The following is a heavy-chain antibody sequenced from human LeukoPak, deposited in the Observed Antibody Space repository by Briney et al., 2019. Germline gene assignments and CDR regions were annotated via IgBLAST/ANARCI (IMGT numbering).Heavy chain of an antibody. D-gene: IGHD1-26*01. CDR3: AREGATVYRNYYYYMDV. V-gene: IGHV1-69*13. CDR2: IIPIFGTA. J-gene: IGHJ6*03. CDR1: GHTFTGYY. Sequence: VKVSCKASGHTFTGYYMHWVRQAPGQGLEWMGGIIPIFGTANYAQKFQGRVTITADESTSTAYMELSSLRSEDTAVYYCAREGATVYRNYYYYMDVWGKGTTVTVSS.